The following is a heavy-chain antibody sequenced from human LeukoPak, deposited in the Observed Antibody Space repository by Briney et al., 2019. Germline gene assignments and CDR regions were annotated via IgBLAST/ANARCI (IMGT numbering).Heavy chain of an antibody. CDR1: GGSISSRSYY. D-gene: IGHD3-10*01. Sequence: PSETLSLTCTVSGGSISSRSYYWGWIRQPPGKGLEWIGIIYYSGSTYSNPSLRSRVTISVDTSKNQFSLKLSSVTAADTAVCYCARGGAVRLYYYYMDVWGKGTTVTVSS. CDR3: ARGGAVRLYYYYMDV. V-gene: IGHV4-39*07. CDR2: IYYSGST. J-gene: IGHJ6*03.